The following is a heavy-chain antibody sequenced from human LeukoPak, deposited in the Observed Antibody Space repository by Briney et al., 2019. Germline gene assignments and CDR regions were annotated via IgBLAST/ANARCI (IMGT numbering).Heavy chain of an antibody. CDR1: GGTFSSYA. V-gene: IGHV1-2*06. CDR2: INPNSGGT. J-gene: IGHJ5*02. D-gene: IGHD2/OR15-2a*01. CDR3: ARGGPTFGSKYNWFDP. Sequence: ASVKVSCKASGGTFSSYAISWVRQAPGQGLEWMGRINPNSGGTNFAQKFQGRVTMTRDTSINTAYMELSRLRSDDTAMYYCARGGPTFGSKYNWFDPWGQGALVTVSS.